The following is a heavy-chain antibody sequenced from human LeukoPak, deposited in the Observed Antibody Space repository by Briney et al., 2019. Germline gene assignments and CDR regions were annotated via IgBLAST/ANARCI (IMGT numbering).Heavy chain of an antibody. V-gene: IGHV4-4*07. Sequence: PSETLSLTCTVSGGSISSYYWSWIRQPAGKGLEWIGRIYTSGSTNYNPSLKSRVTMSVDTSKNQFSLQLSSVTAADTAVYYCARASYDSSGYYFVYWGQGTLVTVSS. CDR3: ARASYDSSGYYFVY. CDR1: GGSISSYY. D-gene: IGHD3-22*01. CDR2: IYTSGST. J-gene: IGHJ4*02.